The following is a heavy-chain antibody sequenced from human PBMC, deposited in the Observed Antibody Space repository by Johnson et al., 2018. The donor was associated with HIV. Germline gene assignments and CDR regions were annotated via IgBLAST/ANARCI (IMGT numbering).Heavy chain of an antibody. D-gene: IGHD2-21*02. CDR2: ISYAGRTK. J-gene: IGHJ3*02. V-gene: IGHV3-30*14. CDR1: GFTFSSYA. CDR3: ARLRQEANCGADCHWAI. Sequence: QVLLVESGGGVVPPGRSLGLSCAASGFTFSSYAMHWVRQAPGKGLAWVAVISYAGRTKYYAGSGKGRFPISRDNSKNTLQLQMNSLNDEDTAMYYCARLRQEANCGADCHWAIWGQGTMVTVAS.